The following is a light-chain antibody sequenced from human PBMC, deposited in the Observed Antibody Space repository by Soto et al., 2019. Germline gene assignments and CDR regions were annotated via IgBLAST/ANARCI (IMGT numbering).Light chain of an antibody. V-gene: IGLV1-44*01. J-gene: IGLJ1*01. CDR2: SNK. Sequence: QSVLTQPSSASGNPGQSVTISCSGSRSNIGGNHVSWYQQFPGTAPKLLIYSNKQRASGVPDRFSGSRSGTSASLVISGLQSEDEAEYFCSAWDDSLRSNIFGSGTKVTVL. CDR1: RSNIGGNH. CDR3: SAWDDSLRSNI.